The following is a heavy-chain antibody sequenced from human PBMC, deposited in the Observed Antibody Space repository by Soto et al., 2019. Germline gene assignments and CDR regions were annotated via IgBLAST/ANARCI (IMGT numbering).Heavy chain of an antibody. V-gene: IGHV1-69*13. CDR1: GGTFSTYA. D-gene: IGHD2-15*01. CDR2: IIPMFRTA. CDR3: ARARSTGVVSAIYYFDS. J-gene: IGHJ4*02. Sequence: SVKVSCKASGGTFSTYAIAWVRQAPGQGLEWMGAIIPMFRTANYAQKFQDRLTITADESTSTAYMELSSLTSEDTAVYSCARARSTGVVSAIYYFDSWGQGTLVTVSS.